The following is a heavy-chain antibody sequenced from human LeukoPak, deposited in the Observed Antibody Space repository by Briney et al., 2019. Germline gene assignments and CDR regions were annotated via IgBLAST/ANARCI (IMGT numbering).Heavy chain of an antibody. CDR1: GFTVSSNY. CDR3: ARDYGDKQFDY. J-gene: IGHJ4*02. Sequence: GGSLRLSCAASGFTVSSNYMSWVRQAPGKGLEWVSVIYSGGSTYYADSVKGRFTISRDNSKNTLYLQMDSLRAEDTAVYYCARDYGDKQFDYWGQGTLVTVSS. CDR2: IYSGGST. V-gene: IGHV3-53*01. D-gene: IGHD4-17*01.